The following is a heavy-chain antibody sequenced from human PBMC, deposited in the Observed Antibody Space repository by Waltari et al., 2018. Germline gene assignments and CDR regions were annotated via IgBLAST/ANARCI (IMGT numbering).Heavy chain of an antibody. CDR2: MRGPRGGT. V-gene: IGHV3-23*01. Sequence: EVQLLESGGGLVQPGGSLRLSCAASVFTFTTHVLIWVRRAPGKGLGWFSSMRGPRGGTYYADAGKGRFTISRDTSRSTLYLQMNSLTAEETAIYYGAVDQENDPSCEVYWGQGTVVTVSS. CDR1: VFTFTTHV. J-gene: IGHJ4*02. CDR3: AVDQENDPSCEVY.